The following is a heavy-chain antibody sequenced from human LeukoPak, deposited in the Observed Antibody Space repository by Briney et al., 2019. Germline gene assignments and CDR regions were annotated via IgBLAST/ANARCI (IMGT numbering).Heavy chain of an antibody. V-gene: IGHV4-39*01. J-gene: IGHJ3*02. D-gene: IGHD2-21*02. Sequence: SETLSLTCSVAGGSVTNSSGYYWAWIRQPPGKGLEWIGSFYYRGNTYYNLSLKSRLTISVDTSKNQFSLKMSSVTATDTAIHYCARCRGDPGAFDIWGQGTQVTVSS. CDR3: ARCRGDPGAFDI. CDR2: FYYRGNT. CDR1: GGSVTNSSGYY.